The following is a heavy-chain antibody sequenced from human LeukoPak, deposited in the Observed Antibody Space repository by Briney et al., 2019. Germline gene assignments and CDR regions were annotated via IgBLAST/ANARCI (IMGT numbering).Heavy chain of an antibody. D-gene: IGHD1-26*01. CDR1: GGTFSSYA. CDR2: IIPIFGTA. J-gene: IGHJ4*02. V-gene: IGHV1-69*05. CDR3: ARSGSYRHSGDY. Sequence: ASVKVSCKASGGTFSSYAISWVRQAPGQGLEWMGRIIPIFGTANYAQKFQGRVTITTDESTSTAYMELSSLRSEDTAVYYCARSGSYRHSGDYWGQGTLVTVSS.